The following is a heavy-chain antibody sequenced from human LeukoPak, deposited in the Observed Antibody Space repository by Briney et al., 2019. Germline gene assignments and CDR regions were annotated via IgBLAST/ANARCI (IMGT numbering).Heavy chain of an antibody. CDR3: ASTGVGASSSDFDY. Sequence: GSLRLSCAASGFTFSSYSMNWVRQPPGKGLEWIGSIYYRGTTYYYPSLKSRVTISVDTSKNQFSLKLSSVTAADTAIYYCASTGVGASSSDFDYWGQGTQVTVSS. CDR1: GFTFSSYSMN. CDR2: IYYRGTT. J-gene: IGHJ4*02. D-gene: IGHD1-26*01. V-gene: IGHV4-59*05.